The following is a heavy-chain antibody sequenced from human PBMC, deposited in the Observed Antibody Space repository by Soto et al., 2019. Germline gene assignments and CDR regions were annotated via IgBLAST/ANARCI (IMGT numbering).Heavy chain of an antibody. CDR1: GFTFSSYS. CDR2: ISSSSSTI. V-gene: IGHV3-48*02. Sequence: GGSLRLSCAASGFTFSSYSMNWVRQAPGKGLEWVSYISSSSSTIYYADSVKGRFTISRDNAKNSLYLQMNSLRDEDTAVYYCATNWNYVEWFDPWGQGTLVTVSS. J-gene: IGHJ5*02. D-gene: IGHD1-7*01. CDR3: ATNWNYVEWFDP.